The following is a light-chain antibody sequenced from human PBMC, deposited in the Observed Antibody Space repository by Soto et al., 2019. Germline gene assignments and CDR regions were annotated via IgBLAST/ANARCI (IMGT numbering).Light chain of an antibody. J-gene: IGKJ2*01. V-gene: IGKV3-20*01. CDR3: QQYGSSPPYT. CDR2: GAF. CDR1: QSVTSNY. Sequence: ENILTQSPGTLCLSPGERATLSCRASQSVTSNYLAWYQQKPGQAPRLLIYGAFTRATGIPDRFSGSGSGTDFPLTISRLEPEDFAVYHCQQYGSSPPYTFGQGTKLEI.